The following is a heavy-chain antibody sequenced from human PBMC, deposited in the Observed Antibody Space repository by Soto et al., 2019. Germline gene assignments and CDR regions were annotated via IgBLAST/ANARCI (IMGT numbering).Heavy chain of an antibody. V-gene: IGHV4-34*01. Sequence: PSETLSLTCAVYGGSFSGYYWSWIRQPPGKGLEWIGEINHSGSTNYNPSLKSRVTISVDTSKNQFSLKLSSVTAADTAVYYCARDRRLITMVRGVSPSFDPWGQGTLVTVSS. CDR2: INHSGST. J-gene: IGHJ5*02. D-gene: IGHD3-10*01. CDR3: ARDRRLITMVRGVSPSFDP. CDR1: GGSFSGYY.